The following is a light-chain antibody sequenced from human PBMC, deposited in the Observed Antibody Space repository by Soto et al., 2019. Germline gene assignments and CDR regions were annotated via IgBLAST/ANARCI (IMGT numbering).Light chain of an antibody. Sequence: QSALTQPPSASGSPGQSVTISCTGTSSDVGRYNYVSWHQQHPGKAPKLLIFDVSNRPSGVSDRFSGSKSGNTASLTISGLQAEDEADYYCNSYTTGTTWVFGGGTKLTVL. J-gene: IGLJ3*02. CDR3: NSYTTGTTWV. CDR2: DVS. CDR1: SSDVGRYNY. V-gene: IGLV2-14*01.